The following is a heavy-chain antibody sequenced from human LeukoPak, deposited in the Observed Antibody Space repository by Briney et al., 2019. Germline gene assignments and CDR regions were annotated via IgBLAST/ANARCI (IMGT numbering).Heavy chain of an antibody. D-gene: IGHD4-17*01. Sequence: PGGSLRLSCAASGLTVTNNYWHWVRQPPGKGPEWISILYSDGDTKYADSVKGRFTFSRDSSRNTLYLQMNGLRAEDTAVYYCTYGDYPLTCWGQGTLVSVSS. J-gene: IGHJ4*02. CDR3: TYGDYPLTC. CDR1: GLTVTNNY. V-gene: IGHV3-66*01. CDR2: LYSDGDT.